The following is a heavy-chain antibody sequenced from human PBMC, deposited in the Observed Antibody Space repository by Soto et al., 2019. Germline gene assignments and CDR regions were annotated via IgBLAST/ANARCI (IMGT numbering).Heavy chain of an antibody. CDR3: GRAYSSTINNDLES. Sequence: PSQTLSLTCAISGDSVSSNSAAWNWIRQSPSRGLEWLGTTYYRSKWYNYYAVSVKSRITINPDTSKNQFSLQLYSVTPEYTAVYSCGRAYSSTINNDLESWGQGTMVTVSS. CDR1: GDSVSSNSAA. CDR2: TYYRSKWYN. V-gene: IGHV6-1*01. D-gene: IGHD6-13*01. J-gene: IGHJ4*03.